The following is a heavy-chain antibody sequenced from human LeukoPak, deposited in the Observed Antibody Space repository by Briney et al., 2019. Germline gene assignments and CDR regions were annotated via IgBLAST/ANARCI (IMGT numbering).Heavy chain of an antibody. D-gene: IGHD5-18*01. Sequence: ASVKVSCKASGGTFSSYAISWVRQAPGQGLEWMGGIIPIFGTANYAQKFQGRVTITADESTSTAYMELSGPRSEDTAVYYCAGGGYSYGSSYSDYWGQGTLVTVSS. CDR2: IIPIFGTA. V-gene: IGHV1-69*13. CDR1: GGTFSSYA. CDR3: AGGGYSYGSSYSDY. J-gene: IGHJ4*02.